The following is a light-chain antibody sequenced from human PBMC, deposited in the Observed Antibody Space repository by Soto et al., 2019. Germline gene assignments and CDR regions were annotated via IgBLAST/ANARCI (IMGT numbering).Light chain of an antibody. J-gene: IGKJ4*01. CDR1: QSVSSY. CDR2: GAT. CDR3: QMYNNWVAT. V-gene: IGKV3D-15*01. Sequence: EIVMTQSPALLSLSPGEIATLSCRASQSVSSYLAWYQQKPGHTPSLLIYGATTRATGIPDRFSGNGSGTDFTLTINRLQSEDFAVYYCQMYNNWVATFGGGTK.